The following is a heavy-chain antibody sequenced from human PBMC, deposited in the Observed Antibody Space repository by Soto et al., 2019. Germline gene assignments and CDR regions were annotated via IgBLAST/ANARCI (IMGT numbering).Heavy chain of an antibody. CDR2: INPNSGGT. CDR1: GYTFTGYY. CDR3: ARESRSYNYDLWSGSTRSGFDP. J-gene: IGHJ5*02. V-gene: IGHV1-2*04. Sequence: ASVKVSCKASGYTFTGYYMHWVRQAPGQGLEWMGWINPNSGGTNYAQKFQGWVTMTRDTSISTAYMELSRLRSDDTAVYYCARESRSYNYDLWSGSTRSGFDPWGQGTLVTVSS. D-gene: IGHD3-3*01.